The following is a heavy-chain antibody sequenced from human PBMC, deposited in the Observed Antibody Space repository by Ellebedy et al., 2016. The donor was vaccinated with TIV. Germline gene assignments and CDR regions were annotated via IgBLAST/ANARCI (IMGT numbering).Heavy chain of an antibody. Sequence: GGSLRLSCAASGFIFSNSGMNWVRQAPGQGLEWVAFIRFDENKANYADPAEGRFTISRDNSKNTLYLQMHSLRAEDTAVYYCAKDRGNYGGAPYNGMDIWGQGTTVTISS. D-gene: IGHD3-10*01. CDR2: IRFDENKA. CDR3: AKDRGNYGGAPYNGMDI. CDR1: GFIFSNSG. J-gene: IGHJ6*02. V-gene: IGHV3-30*02.